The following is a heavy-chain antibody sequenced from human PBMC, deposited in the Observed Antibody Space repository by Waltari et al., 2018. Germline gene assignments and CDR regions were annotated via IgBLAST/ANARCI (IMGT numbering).Heavy chain of an antibody. D-gene: IGHD2-15*01. CDR1: L. Sequence: LMVGVGQVPGKGLVWVSTITSDGSRTRYADSVKGRFTVSRDNAKNTLYLQMNSLRAEDTAVYYCASHRPGGYGMDVWGHGTTVTVSS. CDR2: ITSDGSRT. J-gene: IGHJ6*02. V-gene: IGHV3-74*01. CDR3: ASHRPGGYGMDV.